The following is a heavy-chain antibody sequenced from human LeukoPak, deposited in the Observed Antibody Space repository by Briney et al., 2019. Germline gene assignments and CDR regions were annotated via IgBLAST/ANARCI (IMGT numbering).Heavy chain of an antibody. Sequence: ASVKVSCKASGYTFATYYIHWVRQAPGQGLEWMGFINPSGGSTSYAQKFQGRVTMTRDTSTSTVYMELSSLRSEDTAVYYCARNVGSGLDYWGQGTLVAVSS. CDR1: GYTFATYY. V-gene: IGHV1-46*01. J-gene: IGHJ4*02. D-gene: IGHD1-1*01. CDR2: INPSGGST. CDR3: ARNVGSGLDY.